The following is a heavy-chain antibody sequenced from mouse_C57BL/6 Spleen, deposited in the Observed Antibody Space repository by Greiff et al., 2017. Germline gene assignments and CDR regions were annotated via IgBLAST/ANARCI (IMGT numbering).Heavy chain of an antibody. Sequence: VQLLQSDGGLVKPGASVKLSCTASGFTFTDYTIPWMHQSPEQGLEWIGNIYSSDSSTKYNEKFKGQFTLTEDNSKSTPYMRLNSLTSEDTAVYFCARAVLRRGGDIDDWGKGTTVTVSS. V-gene: IGHV1-78*01. D-gene: IGHD2-12*01. CDR2: IYSSDSST. J-gene: IGHJ2*01. CDR3: ARAVLRRGGDIDD. CDR1: GFTFTDYT.